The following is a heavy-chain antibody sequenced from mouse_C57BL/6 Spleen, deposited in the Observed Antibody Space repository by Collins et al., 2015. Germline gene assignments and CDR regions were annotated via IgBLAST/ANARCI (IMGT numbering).Heavy chain of an antibody. Sequence: AASGLSFNTYAMNWVRQAPGKGLEWVARIRSKSNNYATYYADSVKDRFTISRDDSESMLYLQMNNLKTEDTAMYYCVRQYGSIPMDYWGQGTSVTVSS. CDR3: VRQYGSIPMDY. D-gene: IGHD1-1*01. CDR1: GLSFNTYA. V-gene: IGHV10-1*01. CDR2: IRSKSNNYAT. J-gene: IGHJ4*01.